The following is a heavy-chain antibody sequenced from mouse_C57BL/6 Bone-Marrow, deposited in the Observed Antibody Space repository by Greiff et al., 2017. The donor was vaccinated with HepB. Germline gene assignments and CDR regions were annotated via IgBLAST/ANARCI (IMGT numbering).Heavy chain of an antibody. J-gene: IGHJ4*01. CDR1: GFTFSDYY. CDR3: ARHDSSGYYYAMDY. CDR2: ISNGGGST. D-gene: IGHD3-2*02. V-gene: IGHV5-12*01. Sequence: EVKLVESGGGLVQPGGSLKLSCAASGFTFSDYYMYWVRQTPEKRLVWVAYISNGGGSTYYPDTVKGRFTIYRDNAKNTLYLQMSRRKSEDTAMYYCARHDSSGYYYAMDYWGQGTSVTVSS.